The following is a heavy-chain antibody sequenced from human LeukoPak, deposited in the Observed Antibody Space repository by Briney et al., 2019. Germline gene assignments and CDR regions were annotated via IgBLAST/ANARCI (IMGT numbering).Heavy chain of an antibody. J-gene: IGHJ4*02. V-gene: IGHV4-34*01. CDR3: ARIEKIPPQGEWLVPFGYYFDY. CDR2: INHSGST. D-gene: IGHD6-19*01. CDR1: GGFFSGYY. Sequence: SETLSLTCAVYGGFFSGYYWSWIRQPPGKGLEWIGEINHSGSTNYNPSLKSRVTISVDTSKNQFPLKLSSVTAADTAVYYCARIEKIPPQGEWLVPFGYYFDYWGQGTLVTVSS.